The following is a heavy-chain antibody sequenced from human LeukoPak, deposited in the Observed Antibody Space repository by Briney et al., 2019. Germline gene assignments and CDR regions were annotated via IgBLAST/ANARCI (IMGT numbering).Heavy chain of an antibody. D-gene: IGHD4-23*01. J-gene: IGHJ4*02. V-gene: IGHV1-8*03. CDR1: GYTFTGYY. Sequence: ASVKVSCKASGYTFTGYYMHWVRQAPGQGLEWMGWMNPNSGNTGYAQKFQGRVTITRNTSISTAYMELSSLRSEDTAVYYCARGPGNSGYWGQGTLVTVSS. CDR2: MNPNSGNT. CDR3: ARGPGNSGY.